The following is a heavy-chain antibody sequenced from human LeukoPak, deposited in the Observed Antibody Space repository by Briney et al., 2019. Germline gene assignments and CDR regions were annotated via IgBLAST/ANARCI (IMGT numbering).Heavy chain of an antibody. V-gene: IGHV1-2*02. CDR2: INPNSGGT. D-gene: IGHD3-9*01. CDR1: GYTFTGYY. CDR3: ARKYDILTGYDNWFDP. J-gene: IGHJ5*02. Sequence: GASVKVSCKASGYTFTGYYMHWVRQAPGQGLEWMGWINPNSGGTNYAQKFQGRVTMTGDTSISTAYMELSRLRSDDTAVYFCARKYDILTGYDNWFDPWGQGTLVTVSS.